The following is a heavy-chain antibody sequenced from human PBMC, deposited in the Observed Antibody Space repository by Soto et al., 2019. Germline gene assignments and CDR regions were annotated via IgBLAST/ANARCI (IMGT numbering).Heavy chain of an antibody. V-gene: IGHV1-46*01. J-gene: IGHJ4*02. CDR1: GYTFTTYY. CDR2: INPNGGST. CDR3: AGAGYCSGGTCFHGNCDY. Sequence: QVQLVQSGAEVKRPGASVKVSCKASGYTFTTYYMHWVRQDPGQGLEWLGIINPNGGSTTYAQKFQGRVTMTRDTSTSTVYLELSSLRSEDTAVYYCAGAGYCSGGTCFHGNCDYWGQGTLVTVSA. D-gene: IGHD2-15*01.